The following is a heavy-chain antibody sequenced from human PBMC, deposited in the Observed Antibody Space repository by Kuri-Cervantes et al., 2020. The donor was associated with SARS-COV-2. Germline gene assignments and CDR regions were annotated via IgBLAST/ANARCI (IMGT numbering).Heavy chain of an antibody. CDR2: ISSSSSCI. CDR3: ARACDGYYYDSSGYYLCY. D-gene: IGHD3-22*01. V-gene: IGHV3-21*01. J-gene: IGHJ4*02. CDR1: GFTFSSYS. Sequence: GESLKISCAASGFTFSSYSMNWVRQAPGKGLEWVSSISSSSSCIYYADSVKGRFTISRDNAKNSLYLQMNSLRAEDTAVYYCARACDGYYYDSSGYYLCYWGQGTLVTVSS.